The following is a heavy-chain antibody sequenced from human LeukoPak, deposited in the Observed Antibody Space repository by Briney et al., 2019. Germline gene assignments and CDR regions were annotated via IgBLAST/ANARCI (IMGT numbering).Heavy chain of an antibody. D-gene: IGHD3-3*01. Sequence: ASVKVSCKASGYTFTGYDINWVRQATGQGLEWMGWMNPNSGNTGYAQKFQGRVTMTRNTSISKAYMELSSLRSEDTAVYYCARGWNTISYMDVWGKGTTVTVSS. CDR2: MNPNSGNT. V-gene: IGHV1-8*02. CDR1: GYTFTGYD. CDR3: ARGWNTISYMDV. J-gene: IGHJ6*03.